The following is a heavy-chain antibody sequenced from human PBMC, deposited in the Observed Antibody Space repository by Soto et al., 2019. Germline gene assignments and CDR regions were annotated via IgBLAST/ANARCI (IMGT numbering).Heavy chain of an antibody. D-gene: IGHD3-16*01. CDR1: GFNFQNYD. CDR3: ARVADGLIDY. CDR2: IYSGGST. V-gene: IGHV3-53*04. J-gene: IGHJ4*02. Sequence: GGSLRLSCAGSGFNFQNYDMSWVRQAPGKGLEWVSVIYSGGSTYYADSVKGRFTISRHNSKNTLYLQMNSLRAEDTAVYYCARVADGLIDYWGQGTLVTVS.